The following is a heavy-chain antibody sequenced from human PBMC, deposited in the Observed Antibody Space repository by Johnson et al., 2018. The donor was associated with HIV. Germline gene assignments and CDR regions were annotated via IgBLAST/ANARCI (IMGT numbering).Heavy chain of an antibody. Sequence: VQLVESGGGWVKPGESLRLSCAASGFSFSNAWMNWVRQAPGKGLECVGRIKRKTDGGTTDYAAHVKGRFTISRDNSKNTLYLQMSSLRVEEPAVFDCARDQFGTITTGGDGAFDIWGQGTVVTVSP. CDR2: IKRKTDGGTT. CDR1: GFSFSNAW. J-gene: IGHJ3*02. V-gene: IGHV3-15*01. CDR3: ARDQFGTITTGGDGAFDI. D-gene: IGHD5-24*01.